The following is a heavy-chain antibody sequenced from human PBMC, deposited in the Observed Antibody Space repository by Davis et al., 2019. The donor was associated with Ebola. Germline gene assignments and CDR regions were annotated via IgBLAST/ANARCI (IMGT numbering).Heavy chain of an antibody. Sequence: PGGSLRLSCAASGFTFSTYSMNWVRQAPGEGLEWVSYISSSSSTIYYAGSVKGRFTISRDNAKNSLYLQMNSLRDEDTAVYYCARGSLSSRKDYYGMDVWGQGTTVTVSS. CDR2: ISSSSSTI. V-gene: IGHV3-48*02. CDR3: ARGSLSSRKDYYGMDV. J-gene: IGHJ6*02. D-gene: IGHD6-13*01. CDR1: GFTFSTYS.